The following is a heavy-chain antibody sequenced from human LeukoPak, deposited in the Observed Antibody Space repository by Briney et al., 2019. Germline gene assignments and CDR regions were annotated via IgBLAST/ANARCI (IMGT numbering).Heavy chain of an antibody. D-gene: IGHD5-18*01. J-gene: IGHJ4*02. CDR1: GFTFSSYS. Sequence: GGSLRLSCAASGFTFSSYSINWVRQAPGKGLEWVSSISSSSSYIYYADSVKGRFTISRDKSKNTLYLQMNSLRADDTAVYYCAKDAGYNYAYSFDYWGQGTLLTVSS. CDR2: ISSSSSYI. CDR3: AKDAGYNYAYSFDY. V-gene: IGHV3-21*06.